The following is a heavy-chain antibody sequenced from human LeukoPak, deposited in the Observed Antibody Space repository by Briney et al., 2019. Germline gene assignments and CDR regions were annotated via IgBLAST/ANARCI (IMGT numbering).Heavy chain of an antibody. Sequence: AGGSLRLSCAVSGFTFRSFAMSWVRQSPGKGLEWVSAISGSGGSTYYADSVKGRFTISRDNSRDTLYLQMNNLRAEDTAIYYCASCGDYYYCYMDHWGKGTTVTISS. CDR2: ISGSGGST. D-gene: IGHD1-26*01. V-gene: IGHV3-23*01. CDR1: GFTFRSFA. CDR3: ASCGDYYYCYMDH. J-gene: IGHJ6*03.